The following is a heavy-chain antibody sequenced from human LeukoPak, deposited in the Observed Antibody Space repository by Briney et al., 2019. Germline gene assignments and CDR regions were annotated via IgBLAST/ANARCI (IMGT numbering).Heavy chain of an antibody. D-gene: IGHD4-11*01. CDR3: ARKDYSNDYFDWGTYFDY. J-gene: IGHJ4*02. Sequence: PGGSLRLPCAASGFTFSDYYMSWIRQAPGKGLEWVSYISSSGSTIYYADSVKGRFTISRDNAKNSLYLQMNSLRAEDTAVYYCARKDYSNDYFDWGTYFDYWGQGTLVTVSS. CDR1: GFTFSDYY. CDR2: ISSSGSTI. V-gene: IGHV3-11*04.